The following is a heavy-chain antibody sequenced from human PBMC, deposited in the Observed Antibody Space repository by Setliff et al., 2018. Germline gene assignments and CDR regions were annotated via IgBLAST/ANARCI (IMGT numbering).Heavy chain of an antibody. D-gene: IGHD3-3*01. Sequence: SETLSLTCTVSGGSISSHYWSWIRQPPGKGLEWIGYIHYSGSINYNPSLKSRVTISVDTSKNQFSLKLSSVTAADTAVYYCARRKEYYNFWSGYYDYWGQGTLVTVSS. CDR3: ARRKEYYNFWSGYYDY. V-gene: IGHV4-59*11. CDR1: GGSISSHY. J-gene: IGHJ4*02. CDR2: IHYSGSI.